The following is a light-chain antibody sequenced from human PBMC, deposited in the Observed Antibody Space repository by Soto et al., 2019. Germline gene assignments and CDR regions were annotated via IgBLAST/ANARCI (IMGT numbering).Light chain of an antibody. CDR2: GTS. CDR3: QQYYTFPYT. V-gene: IGKV1D-8*01. CDR1: QAISSH. Sequence: VILMTQSPSLLSASAGDKVNISCRLSQAISSHLAWYQQRPGKAPHLLIYGTSSLQTGIPSRFSGSGSGTDFTLTVSSLQSEDFATYYCQQYYTFPYTFGQGTKVEF. J-gene: IGKJ2*01.